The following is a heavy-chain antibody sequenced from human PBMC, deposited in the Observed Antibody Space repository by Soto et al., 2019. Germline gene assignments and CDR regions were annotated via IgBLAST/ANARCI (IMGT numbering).Heavy chain of an antibody. CDR2: IKHDGSVQ. V-gene: IGHV3-7*03. J-gene: IGHJ4*02. CDR1: GFTFSGYW. D-gene: IGHD6-19*01. CDR3: ARAPYSNGWYRFDL. Sequence: QLVESGGGLVQPGGSLRLSCEASGFTFSGYWMSWVRQAPGKGLEWVADIKHDGSVQYYVDSVKGRFTISRDNAKKLLYLQMNGLRAEDTVLYYCARAPYSNGWYRFDLWGQGTLVTVSS.